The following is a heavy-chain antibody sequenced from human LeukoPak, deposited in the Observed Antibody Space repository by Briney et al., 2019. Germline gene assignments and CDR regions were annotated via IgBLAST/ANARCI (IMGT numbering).Heavy chain of an antibody. CDR1: GFTFSSYA. CDR3: SKDGMYSSSPSYYFDY. V-gene: IGHV3-23*01. Sequence: GGSLRLSCAASGFTFSSYAISWVRQAPGKGLEWVSTISSSGGTRYYADSVKGRFTISREISKNTLYLQMNSLSAEDTAVYYCSKDGMYSSSPSYYFDYWGQGTLVTVSS. CDR2: ISSSGGTR. J-gene: IGHJ4*02. D-gene: IGHD6-6*01.